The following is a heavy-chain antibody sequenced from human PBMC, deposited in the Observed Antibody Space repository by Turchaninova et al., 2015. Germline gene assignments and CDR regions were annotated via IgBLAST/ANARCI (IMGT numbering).Heavy chain of an antibody. V-gene: IGHV2-70*15. J-gene: IGHJ4*02. Sequence: QVTLRESGPALVKPTQTLTLTCTFSGFSLSTSGMCVSWIRQPPGKALEWLARIVWDDDKYYSTSLNTRLTISKDTSKNQVVLTLTNMDPVDTATYYCARMTTATRVLAYWGQGILVTVSS. CDR3: ARMTTATRVLAY. CDR1: GFSLSTSGMC. CDR2: IVWDDDK. D-gene: IGHD4-17*01.